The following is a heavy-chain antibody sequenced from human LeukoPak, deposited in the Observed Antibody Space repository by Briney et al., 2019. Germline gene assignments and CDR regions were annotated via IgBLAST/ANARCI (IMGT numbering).Heavy chain of an antibody. Sequence: ASVKVSCKASGYTFTGYYMHWVRQAPGQGLEWMGWINPNSGGTNYAQKFQGRVTMTRDTSTSTVYMELSSLRSEDTAVYYCARDEAARPLYWGQGTLVTVSS. CDR1: GYTFTGYY. CDR2: INPNSGGT. J-gene: IGHJ4*02. V-gene: IGHV1-2*02. D-gene: IGHD6-6*01. CDR3: ARDEAARPLY.